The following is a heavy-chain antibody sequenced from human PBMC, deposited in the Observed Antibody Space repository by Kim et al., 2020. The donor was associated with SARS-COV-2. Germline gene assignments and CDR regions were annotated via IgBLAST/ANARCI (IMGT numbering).Heavy chain of an antibody. D-gene: IGHD2-2*01. Sequence: SGPTLVNPTQTLTLTCTFSGFSLSTSGVGVGWIRQPPGKALEWLALIYWDDDKRYSPSLKSRLTITKDTSKNQVVLTMTNMDPVDTATYYCAHSYIVVVPAAFYAFDIWGQGTMVTVSS. V-gene: IGHV2-5*02. CDR2: IYWDDDK. CDR3: AHSYIVVVPAAFYAFDI. CDR1: GFSLSTSGVG. J-gene: IGHJ3*02.